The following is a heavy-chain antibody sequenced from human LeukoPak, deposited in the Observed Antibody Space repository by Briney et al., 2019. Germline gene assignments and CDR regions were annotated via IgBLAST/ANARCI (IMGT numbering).Heavy chain of an antibody. CDR3: ARTNYDSSGYPFDY. V-gene: IGHV4-39*07. Sequence: PSETLSLTCTVSGDAISSSSYYWGWIRQPPGKGLEWIGSIYYSGSTYYNPSLKSRVTISVDTSKNQFSLKLSSVTAADTAVYYCARTNYDSSGYPFDYWGQGTLVTVSS. D-gene: IGHD3-22*01. CDR1: GDAISSSSYY. J-gene: IGHJ4*02. CDR2: IYYSGST.